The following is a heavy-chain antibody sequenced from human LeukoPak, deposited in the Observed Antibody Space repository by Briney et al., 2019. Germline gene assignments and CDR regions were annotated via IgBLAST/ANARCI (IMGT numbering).Heavy chain of an antibody. J-gene: IGHJ6*02. CDR1: GYTFTSYY. D-gene: IGHD1-26*01. CDR2: INPSGGST. V-gene: IGHV1-46*01. CDR3: ARGWWELHNGMDV. Sequence: ASVKVSCKASGYTFTSYYMHWVRQAPGQGLERMEIINPSGGSTSYAQKFQGSVTMTRDTSTSTVYMELSSLRSEDTAVYYCARGWWELHNGMDVWGQGTTVTVSS.